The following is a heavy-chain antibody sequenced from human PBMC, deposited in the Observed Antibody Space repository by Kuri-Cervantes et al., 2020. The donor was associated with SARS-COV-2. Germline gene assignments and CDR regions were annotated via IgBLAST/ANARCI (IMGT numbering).Heavy chain of an antibody. CDR2: IYTGGST. V-gene: IGHV4-4*07. J-gene: IGHJ5*02. CDR3: ARDPNANHNNWFDP. D-gene: IGHD4/OR15-4a*01. CDR1: GGSISSYY. Sequence: SETLSLTCTVSGGSISSYYWSWIRQPAGKGLEWIGRIYTGGSTNYNPSLKSRVTMSVDTSKNQFSLKLSSVTAADTAVYYCARDPNANHNNWFDPWGQGTLVTVSS.